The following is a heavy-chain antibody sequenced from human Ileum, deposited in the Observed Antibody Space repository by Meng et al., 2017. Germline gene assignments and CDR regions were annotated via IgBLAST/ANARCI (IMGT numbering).Heavy chain of an antibody. CDR3: ARHGGYSQDF. CDR1: IGSISSNTD. CDR2: ISHSGSA. Sequence: HVHLQGAWPVLVSASRLLSLPSAVSIGSISSNTDWSGARQPPGKGLGWIGQISHSGSAYYNPSLKSRVTMSVDKSKSQFSLMLTSVTAADTAIYYCARHGGYSQDFWGQGTLVTVSS. J-gene: IGHJ4*02. V-gene: IGHV4-4*02. D-gene: IGHD4-23*01.